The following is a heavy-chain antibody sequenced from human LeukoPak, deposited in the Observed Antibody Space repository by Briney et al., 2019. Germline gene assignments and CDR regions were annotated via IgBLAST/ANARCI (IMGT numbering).Heavy chain of an antibody. CDR1: GGSISSSSYY. V-gene: IGHV4-39*07. CDR2: IHYSGST. CDR3: ARYWAAAGTMDV. J-gene: IGHJ6*03. D-gene: IGHD6-13*01. Sequence: PSETLSLTCTVSGGSISSSSYYWGWIRQPPGKGLEWIGSIHYSGSTNYNPSLKSRVTISVDTSKNQFSLKLSSVTAADTAVYYCARYWAAAGTMDVWGKGTTVTISS.